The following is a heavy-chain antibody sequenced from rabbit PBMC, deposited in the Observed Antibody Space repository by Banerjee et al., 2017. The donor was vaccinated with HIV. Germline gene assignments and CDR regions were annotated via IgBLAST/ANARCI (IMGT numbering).Heavy chain of an antibody. V-gene: IGHV1S40*01. CDR3: ARGATGSGGFNL. D-gene: IGHD6-1*01. Sequence: QQLGESGGGLVKPGASLTLTCTASGFSFSSSYYMCWGRRAPGKGLEWIACIYTGNSGSTYYASWAKGRFTISKTSSTTVTLQMTSLTAADTATYFCARGATGSGGFNLWGPGTLVTVS. CDR1: GFSFSSSYY. J-gene: IGHJ4*01. CDR2: IYTGNSGST.